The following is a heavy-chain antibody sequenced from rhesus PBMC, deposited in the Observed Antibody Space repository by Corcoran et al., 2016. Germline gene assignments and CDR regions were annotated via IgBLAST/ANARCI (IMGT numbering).Heavy chain of an antibody. CDR3: ARGGDYYGLDS. CDR2: IGGSSGST. Sequence: QVQLQESGPGLVKPSETLSLTCAVSGYSISSGYGWSWIRQPPGKGLEWIGYIGGSSGSTNYNPSLKSRVTSSKDMSKNQFSLKLNSVTAADTAVYYCARGGDYYGLDSWGQGVVVTVSS. J-gene: IGHJ6*01. V-gene: IGHV4-127*01. D-gene: IGHD3-34*01. CDR1: GYSISSGYG.